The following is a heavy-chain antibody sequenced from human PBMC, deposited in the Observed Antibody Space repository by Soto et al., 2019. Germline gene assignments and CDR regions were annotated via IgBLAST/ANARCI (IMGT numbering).Heavy chain of an antibody. CDR1: GGTFSSYA. CDR3: ARILGSGSYHPADAFDI. CDR2: IIPIFGTA. V-gene: IGHV1-69*13. Sequence: SVKVSCKASGGTFSSYAISWVRQAPGQGLEWMGGIIPIFGTANYAQKFQGRVTITADESTSTAYMELSSLRSEDTAVYYCARILGSGSYHPADAFDIWGQGTMVTVSS. D-gene: IGHD3-10*01. J-gene: IGHJ3*02.